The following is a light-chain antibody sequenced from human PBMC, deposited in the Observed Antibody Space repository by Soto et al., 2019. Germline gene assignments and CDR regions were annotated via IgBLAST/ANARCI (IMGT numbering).Light chain of an antibody. V-gene: IGKV3-15*01. J-gene: IGKJ2*01. CDR1: QSVSSN. CDR3: QQYNNWAYT. CDR2: GAS. Sequence: EIVMTQSPATLSVSPGERATLSYRASQSVSSNLAWYQQKPGQAPRLLIYGASTRATGIPARFSGSGSGKEFTLTISSLQSEDFAVYYCQQYNNWAYTFGQGTKREIK.